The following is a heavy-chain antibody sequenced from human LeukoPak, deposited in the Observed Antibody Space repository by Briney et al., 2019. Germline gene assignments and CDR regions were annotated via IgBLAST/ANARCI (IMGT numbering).Heavy chain of an antibody. D-gene: IGHD1-26*01. Sequence: ASVKVSCKASGYTFTSYGISWVRQAPGQGLGWMGWISAYNGNTNYAQKLQGRGTMTTDTSTSTAYMELRSLRSDDTAVYYCARRPGIVPPIAFDIWGQGTMVTVSS. J-gene: IGHJ3*02. CDR2: ISAYNGNT. CDR1: GYTFTSYG. V-gene: IGHV1-18*01. CDR3: ARRPGIVPPIAFDI.